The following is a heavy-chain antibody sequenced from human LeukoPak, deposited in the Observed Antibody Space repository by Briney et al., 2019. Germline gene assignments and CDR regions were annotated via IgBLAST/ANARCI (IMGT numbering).Heavy chain of an antibody. D-gene: IGHD4-23*01. CDR1: TFNFIDYG. CDR2: IRYDGNYQ. CDR3: AKDGTDYGRNSYDWFFDL. Sequence: GGSLRLSCVDSTFNFIDYGMHWVRQAPGKGLEWVAFIRYDGNYQSYPDSVRGRFTISRDNSKNTLYLQVSSLRPEDTAIYYCAKDGTDYGRNSYDWFFDLWGRGTLVTVSS. V-gene: IGHV3-30*02. J-gene: IGHJ2*01.